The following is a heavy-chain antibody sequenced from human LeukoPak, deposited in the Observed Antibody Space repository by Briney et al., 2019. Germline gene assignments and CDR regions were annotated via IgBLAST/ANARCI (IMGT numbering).Heavy chain of an antibody. J-gene: IGHJ3*02. Sequence: GGSLRLSCAASGFTFDDYAMHWVRQAPGKGLEWVSGISWNSGSIGYADSVKGRFTISRDNAKNSLYLQMNSLRAEDTALYYCAKDIGSGSYGRVDAFDIWGQGTMVTVSS. D-gene: IGHD3-10*01. CDR2: ISWNSGSI. CDR1: GFTFDDYA. V-gene: IGHV3-9*01. CDR3: AKDIGSGSYGRVDAFDI.